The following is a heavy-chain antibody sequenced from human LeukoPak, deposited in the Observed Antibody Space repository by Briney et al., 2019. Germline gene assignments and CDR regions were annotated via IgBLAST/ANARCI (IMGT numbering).Heavy chain of an antibody. CDR1: GFTLSSYA. CDR3: AKSIDFTGYSSWDY. V-gene: IGHV3-23*01. D-gene: IGHD3-9*01. Sequence: GGSLRLSCAASGFTLSSYAMSWVRQAPGKGLEWVSAISDSGNTYHADSVKGRFTISRDNSKNTLYLQIHSLRAEDTAVYYCAKSIDFTGYSSWDYWGRGTLVTVSS. J-gene: IGHJ4*02. CDR2: ISDSGNT.